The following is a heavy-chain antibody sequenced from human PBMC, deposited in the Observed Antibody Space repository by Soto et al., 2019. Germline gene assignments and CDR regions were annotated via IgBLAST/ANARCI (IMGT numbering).Heavy chain of an antibody. J-gene: IGHJ4*02. D-gene: IGHD3-9*01. CDR1: GGSISSSSYD. Sequence: QLQLQESGPGLVKPSETLSLTCTVSGGSISSSSYDWGWIRQPPGKGLEWIGSIYYSGSTYYNPSLKSRVTISVVTSKSQFSLNLSSVTAADTAVYYCARWLPNILTGYYLDYWGQGTLVTVSS. CDR2: IYYSGST. V-gene: IGHV4-39*01. CDR3: ARWLPNILTGYYLDY.